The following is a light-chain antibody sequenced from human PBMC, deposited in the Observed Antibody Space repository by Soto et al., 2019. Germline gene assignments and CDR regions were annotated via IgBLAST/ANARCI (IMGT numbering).Light chain of an antibody. CDR2: GAS. Sequence: EIVLTQSPATLSLSPGGRATLSCRASQSVSSYLAWYQQKPGQAPRLLIYGASTRATGIPARFSGTGSGTEFTLTISSLQSEDFAVYYCQHYNHWLWTFGQGTKVDIK. CDR3: QHYNHWLWT. J-gene: IGKJ1*01. CDR1: QSVSSY. V-gene: IGKV3-15*01.